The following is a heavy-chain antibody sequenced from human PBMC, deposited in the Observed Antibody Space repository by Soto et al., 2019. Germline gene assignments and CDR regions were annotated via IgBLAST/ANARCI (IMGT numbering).Heavy chain of an antibody. V-gene: IGHV1-3*01. J-gene: IGHJ5*02. CDR2: INAGNGNT. Sequence: QVQLVQSGAEVKKPGASVKVSCKASGYTFTSYTIHWVRQAPGQRLEWMGWINAGNGNTKYSQKFQGRVTITRDTSASTDYMELSSLRSEDTAVYYCARGVTYMVRGVIISGWFDPWGQGTLVTVSS. D-gene: IGHD3-10*01. CDR3: ARGVTYMVRGVIISGWFDP. CDR1: GYTFTSYT.